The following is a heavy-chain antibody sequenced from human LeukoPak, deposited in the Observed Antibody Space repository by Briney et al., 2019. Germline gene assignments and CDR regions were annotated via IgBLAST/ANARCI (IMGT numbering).Heavy chain of an antibody. V-gene: IGHV4-59*12. CDR1: GGSISSYY. CDR2: IYYSGST. Sequence: SETLSLTCTVSGGSISSYYWSWIRQPPGKGLEWIGYIYYSGSTNYNPSLKSRVTISVDTPKNHFSLTLSSVTAADTAVYYCARSDGYGLVDIWGQGTMVTVSS. D-gene: IGHD3-10*01. CDR3: ARSDGYGLVDI. J-gene: IGHJ3*02.